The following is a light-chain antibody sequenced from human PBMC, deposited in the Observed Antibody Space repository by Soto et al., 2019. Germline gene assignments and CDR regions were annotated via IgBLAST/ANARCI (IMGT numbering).Light chain of an antibody. CDR1: SSDVGDFNY. V-gene: IGLV2-14*03. Sequence: QAVVTQPASVSGSPGRSVTISCTGSSSDVGDFNYVSWYQHLPGRAPKLIIYDVTNRPSGISYRFSASKSGRTASLTISGLQAEDEADYYCSSYSSSPTHVVFGGGTKLTVL. CDR2: DVT. CDR3: SSYSSSPTHVV. J-gene: IGLJ2*01.